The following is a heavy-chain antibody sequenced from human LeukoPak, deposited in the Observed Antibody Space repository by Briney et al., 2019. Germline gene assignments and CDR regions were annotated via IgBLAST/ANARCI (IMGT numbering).Heavy chain of an antibody. V-gene: IGHV3-21*01. CDR3: ARDLEQWLAVVDY. CDR1: GFSFGSYT. CDR2: ISSSSSYI. J-gene: IGHJ4*02. D-gene: IGHD6-19*01. Sequence: GGSLRLSCAASGFSFGSYTVHWVRQAPGKGLEWVSSISSSSSYIYYADSVKGRFTVSRDNAKNSLYLQMNSLRAEDTAVYYCARDLEQWLAVVDYWGQGTLVTVSS.